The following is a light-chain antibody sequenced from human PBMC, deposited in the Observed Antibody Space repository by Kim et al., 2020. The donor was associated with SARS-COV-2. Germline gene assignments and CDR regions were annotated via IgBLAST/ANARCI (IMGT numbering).Light chain of an antibody. CDR1: QSISRY. CDR2: AAS. CDR3: QEAYSSAPT. V-gene: IGKV1-39*01. Sequence: AAVGDRVTITCRAGQSISRYLNWYQHKSGQAPKVLIYAASTLLRGVPSRFRGSGSGTDFTLTISNLRPEDVATYYCQEAYSSAPTFGGGTKVDIK. J-gene: IGKJ4*01.